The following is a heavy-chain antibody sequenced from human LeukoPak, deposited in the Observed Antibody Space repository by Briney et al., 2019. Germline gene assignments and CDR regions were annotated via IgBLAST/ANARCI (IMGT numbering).Heavy chain of an antibody. CDR1: GYTFTGHY. V-gene: IGHV1-2*02. D-gene: IGHD7-27*01. J-gene: IGHJ4*02. Sequence: GASVKVSCKASGYTFTGHYMHWVRQAPGQGLEWMGWISPNSGGTNYAQKFQGRVTMTRDTSISTAYMELSRMRSDDTAVYYCARDSAGDLDSWGQGTLVTVSS. CDR2: ISPNSGGT. CDR3: ARDSAGDLDS.